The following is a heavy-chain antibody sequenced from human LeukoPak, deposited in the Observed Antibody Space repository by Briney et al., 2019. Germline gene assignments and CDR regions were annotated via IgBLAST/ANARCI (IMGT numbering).Heavy chain of an antibody. V-gene: IGHV3-23*01. D-gene: IGHD2-21*01. Sequence: GGSLRPSCAASLFTSSRYRMIGLRQAPGKGLEWVSAIRGSGGITFYADSVKGRFTISRDNSKNTLYLQMNSLRAEDTAVYYCAKDWQAYSQGFFDYWGQGTLVTVSS. J-gene: IGHJ4*02. CDR1: LFTSSRYR. CDR3: AKDWQAYSQGFFDY. CDR2: IRGSGGIT.